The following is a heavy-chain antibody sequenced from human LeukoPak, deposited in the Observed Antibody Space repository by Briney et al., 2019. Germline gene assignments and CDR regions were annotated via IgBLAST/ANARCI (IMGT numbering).Heavy chain of an antibody. D-gene: IGHD6-6*01. V-gene: IGHV1-69*04. J-gene: IGHJ3*02. CDR2: IIPILGIA. CDR3: ARGNLAARPDDAFDI. Sequence: GASVKVSCKASGGTFSSYAISWVRQAPGQGLEWMGRIIPILGIANYAQKFQGRVTITADKSTSTAYMELSSLRSEDTAVYYCARGNLAARPDDAFDIWGQGTMVTVSS. CDR1: GGTFSSYA.